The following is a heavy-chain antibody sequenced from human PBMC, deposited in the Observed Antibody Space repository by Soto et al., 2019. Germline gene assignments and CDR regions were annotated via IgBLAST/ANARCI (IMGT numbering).Heavy chain of an antibody. CDR2: FNPSTGAT. J-gene: IGHJ4*02. Sequence: GASVKVSCKASGYTFTAFHIHWFRQAPGQGLQWMGVFNPSTGATEYVQKFQGRVTLTSDTPTSTVYMELSSLRSDDTATYYCARGLAVAGTSDYWGQGTLVTVSS. V-gene: IGHV1-46*03. CDR1: GYTFTAFH. CDR3: ARGLAVAGTSDY. D-gene: IGHD6-19*01.